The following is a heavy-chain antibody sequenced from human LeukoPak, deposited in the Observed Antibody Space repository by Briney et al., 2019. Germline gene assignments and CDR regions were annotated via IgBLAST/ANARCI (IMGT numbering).Heavy chain of an antibody. V-gene: IGHV3-23*01. CDR2: ISGSADIT. Sequence: PGRSLRLSWAASGXTFSTYAMSWVRQPPGKGLEWVSSISGSADITYYADFVKGRFTISRDNSKNMLYLQMNSLRAEDTAVYYCAKGVRVGYVANWFDPWGQGTLVTASS. CDR3: AKGVRVGYVANWFDP. J-gene: IGHJ5*02. D-gene: IGHD5-12*01. CDR1: GXTFSTYA.